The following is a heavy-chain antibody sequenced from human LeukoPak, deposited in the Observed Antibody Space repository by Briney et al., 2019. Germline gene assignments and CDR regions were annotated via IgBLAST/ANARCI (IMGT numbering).Heavy chain of an antibody. CDR2: ISSSGSTI. CDR1: GFTFSSYE. CDR3: ARGFYGSYDY. V-gene: IGHV3-48*03. Sequence: PGGSLRLSCAASGFTFSSYEMNWVRQAPGKGLECVSYISSSGSTIYYADSVKGRFTISRDNAKNTLYLQVNSLRAEDTAVYYCARGFYGSYDYWGQGTLVTVSS. J-gene: IGHJ4*02. D-gene: IGHD1-26*01.